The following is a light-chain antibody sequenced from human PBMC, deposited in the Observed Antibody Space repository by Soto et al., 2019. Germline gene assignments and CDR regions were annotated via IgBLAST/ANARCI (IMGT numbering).Light chain of an antibody. V-gene: IGKV3-20*01. J-gene: IGKJ1*01. CDR3: QQYGNSRA. CDR1: QSVSSNY. Sequence: DIVLTQSPGTLSLSPGERATLSCRASQSVSSNYLAWYQQNPGQGPRLLIYGASSRATGIPDRFSGSGSGTDFTLTISRLEPEDFAVYYCQQYGNSRAFGQGTKVEIK. CDR2: GAS.